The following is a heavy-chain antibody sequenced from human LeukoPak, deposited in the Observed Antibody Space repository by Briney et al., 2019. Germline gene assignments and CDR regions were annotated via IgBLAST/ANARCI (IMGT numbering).Heavy chain of an antibody. CDR1: GFTFSSYA. CDR2: ISSNGGRT. V-gene: IGHV3-64*01. CDR3: ARAKPKNMVRGLIMRRESRYYFDY. Sequence: GGSLRLSCAASGFTFSSYAMHWVRQAPGKGLEYVSAISSNGGRTYYANSVKGRFTISRDNSKSTLYIQMNSLRAEDTAVYYCARAKPKNMVRGLIMRRESRYYFDYGGQGTLVTVSS. D-gene: IGHD3-10*01. J-gene: IGHJ4*02.